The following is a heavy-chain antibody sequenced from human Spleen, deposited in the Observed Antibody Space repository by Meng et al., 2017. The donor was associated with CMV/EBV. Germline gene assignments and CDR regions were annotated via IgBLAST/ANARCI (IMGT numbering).Heavy chain of an antibody. J-gene: IGHJ5*02. Sequence: VAGCSVRIGSCYWSWIRQPPGKGLDVIGYIYYGESISYNPSLKSRVTMSADTSKNQFSLKLISVASADTAVDYCARLYSSGTSWFDPWGQGILVTVSS. V-gene: IGHV4-61*01. CDR3: ARLYSSGTSWFDP. D-gene: IGHD2-15*01. CDR1: GCSVRIGSCY. CDR2: IYYGESI.